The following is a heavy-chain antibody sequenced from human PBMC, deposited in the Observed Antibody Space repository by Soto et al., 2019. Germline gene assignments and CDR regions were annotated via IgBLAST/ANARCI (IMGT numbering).Heavy chain of an antibody. J-gene: IGHJ6*02. CDR1: GFTFSRYG. Sequence: QVQLVESGGGVVQPGRSLRLSCAASGFTFSRYGMHWVRQAPGKGLEWVAVIWYDGSNKYYADSVKGRFTISRDNSKNTLYLQMNSLRAEDTAVYYCARDGLHRMTIFSNEYYYYGMDVWGQGTTVTVSS. V-gene: IGHV3-33*01. D-gene: IGHD3-9*01. CDR2: IWYDGSNK. CDR3: ARDGLHRMTIFSNEYYYYGMDV.